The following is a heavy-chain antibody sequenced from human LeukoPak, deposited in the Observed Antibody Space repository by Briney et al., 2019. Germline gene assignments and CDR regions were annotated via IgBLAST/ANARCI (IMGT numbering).Heavy chain of an antibody. CDR2: IYYSGST. Sequence: PSGTLSLTCTVSGGSISSYYWSRIRQPPGKGLEWIGYIYYSGSTNYNPSLKSRVTISVDTSKDQFSLKLSSVTAADTAVYYCARACYYDSSGYYFLDYWGQGTLVTVSS. V-gene: IGHV4-59*01. CDR3: ARACYYDSSGYYFLDY. J-gene: IGHJ4*02. D-gene: IGHD3-22*01. CDR1: GGSISSYY.